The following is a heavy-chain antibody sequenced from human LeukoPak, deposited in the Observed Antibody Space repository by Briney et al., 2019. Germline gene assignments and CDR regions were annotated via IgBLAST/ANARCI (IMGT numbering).Heavy chain of an antibody. Sequence: PGGSLRLSCTPSRITFSNYWMHWVRQAPGKGLVCVSRINSDGRTTNYADSVKGRFTISRDNAKITLYLQMNSLRAEGTAVYYCTRDKDRYSSGSGGYWGQGTLVSVSS. V-gene: IGHV3-74*01. CDR3: TRDKDRYSSGSGGY. J-gene: IGHJ4*02. D-gene: IGHD6-19*01. CDR1: RITFSNYW. CDR2: INSDGRTT.